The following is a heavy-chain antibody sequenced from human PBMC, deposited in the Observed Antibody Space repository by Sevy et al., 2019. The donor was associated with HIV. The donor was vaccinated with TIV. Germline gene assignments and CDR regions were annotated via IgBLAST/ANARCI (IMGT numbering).Heavy chain of an antibody. CDR2: ISYDGSNK. CDR1: GFTFSSYA. CDR3: AKGRQLVSGRFGTYFDS. D-gene: IGHD6-13*01. J-gene: IGHJ4*02. V-gene: IGHV3-30-3*01. Sequence: GGSLRLSCAASGFTFSSYAMHWVRQAPGKGLEWVAVISYDGSNKYYADSVKGRFTISRDNSKNTLYLQMNSLRAEDTAVYYCAKGRQLVSGRFGTYFDSWGQGTLVTVSS.